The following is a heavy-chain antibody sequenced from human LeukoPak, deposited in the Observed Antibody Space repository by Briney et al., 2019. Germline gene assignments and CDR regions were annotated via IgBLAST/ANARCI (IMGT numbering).Heavy chain of an antibody. Sequence: SETLSLTCTVSGESLGTFYWSWIRQPAGQGLEYIGRIHTTGYTNYKPSLKSRVTMSVDSSKNQFSQTLRSVTATDTAIYYCARAHSGLYLDSWGQGTLVTVSS. V-gene: IGHV4-4*07. CDR1: GESLGTFY. J-gene: IGHJ4*02. CDR2: IHTTGYT. D-gene: IGHD2-15*01. CDR3: ARAHSGLYLDS.